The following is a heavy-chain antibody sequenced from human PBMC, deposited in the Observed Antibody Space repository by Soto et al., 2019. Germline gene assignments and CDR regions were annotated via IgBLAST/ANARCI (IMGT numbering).Heavy chain of an antibody. CDR1: GYTLTELS. J-gene: IGHJ4*02. CDR3: ATAFSVGLFGGVIDTADY. CDR2: FDPEDGET. V-gene: IGHV1-24*01. Sequence: GASVKVSCKVSGYTLTELSMHWVRQAPGKGLEWMGGFDPEDGETIYAQKFQGRVTMTEDTSTDTAYMELSSLRSEDTAVYYCATAFSVGLFGGVIDTADYWGQGTLVTVSS. D-gene: IGHD3-16*02.